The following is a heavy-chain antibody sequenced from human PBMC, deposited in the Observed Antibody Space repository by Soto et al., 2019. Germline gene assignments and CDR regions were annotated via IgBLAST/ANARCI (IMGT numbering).Heavy chain of an antibody. CDR1: GYTFTSYG. CDR2: ISAYNGNT. V-gene: IGHV1-18*01. CDR3: ARDGVDCISTSCYAVTYYYYGMDV. J-gene: IGHJ6*02. D-gene: IGHD2-2*01. Sequence: ASVKVSCKASGYTFTSYGISWVRQAPGQGLEWMGWISAYNGNTNYAQKLQGRVTMTTGTSTSTAYMELRSLRSDDTAVYYCARDGVDCISTSCYAVTYYYYGMDVWGQGTTVTVSS.